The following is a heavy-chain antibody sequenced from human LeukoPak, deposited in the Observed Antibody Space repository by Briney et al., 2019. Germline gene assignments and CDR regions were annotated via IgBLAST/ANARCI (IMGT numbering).Heavy chain of an antibody. J-gene: IGHJ4*02. CDR2: IYSGGSGGSI. V-gene: IGHV3-53*01. CDR1: GFTVSSNS. D-gene: IGHD3-10*01. Sequence: GGSLRLSCAASGFTVSSNSMTWVRQAPGKGLEWLSVIYSGGSGGSIYYADSVKGRFTISRLNSKNTLFLQMNTLRAEDTAVYYCANDYRSGSFHDFWGQGTLVTVSS. CDR3: ANDYRSGSFHDF.